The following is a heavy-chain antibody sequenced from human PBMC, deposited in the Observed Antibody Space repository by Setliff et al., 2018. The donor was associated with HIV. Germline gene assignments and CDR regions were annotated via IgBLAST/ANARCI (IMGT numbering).Heavy chain of an antibody. V-gene: IGHV3-74*01. J-gene: IGHJ1*01. Sequence: PGGSLRLSCAASGFTFSSYWMHWVRQAPGKGLVWVSRINSDGSSTSYADSVKGRFTISRDNAKNSLYLQVNNLRAEDTAVYYCARGPSSTHWSPGYFQHWGQGTPVTVSS. CDR2: INSDGSST. D-gene: IGHD2-8*02. CDR1: GFTFSSYW. CDR3: ARGPSSTHWSPGYFQH.